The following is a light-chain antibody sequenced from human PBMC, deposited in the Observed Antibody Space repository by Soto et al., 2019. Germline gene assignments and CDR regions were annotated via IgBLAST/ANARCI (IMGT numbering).Light chain of an antibody. CDR1: SSDVGGYNY. Sequence: QSALTQPPYPSGSPGQSVTLSCTGTSSDVGGYNYVSWYQQHPGKAPKLMIYEVSKRPSGVPDRFSGSKSGNTASLTVSGLQAEDEADYYCSSYAGSNNFVFGTGTKVTVL. J-gene: IGLJ1*01. V-gene: IGLV2-8*01. CDR3: SSYAGSNNFV. CDR2: EVS.